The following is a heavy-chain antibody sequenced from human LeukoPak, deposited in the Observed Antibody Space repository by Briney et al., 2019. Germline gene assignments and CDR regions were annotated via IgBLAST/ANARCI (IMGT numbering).Heavy chain of an antibody. V-gene: IGHV3-74*01. J-gene: IGHJ5*02. D-gene: IGHD3/OR15-3a*01. CDR3: AGETGTGFDP. CDR1: GFTFSRYW. CDR2: INSDGIST. Sequence: AGGSLRLSCAASGFTFSRYWMHWVRQAPGQGLVWVARINSDGISTSYADSVKGRFTISRDNAKNTLYLQMNSLRAEDTAVYFCAGETGTGFDPWGQGTLVTVS.